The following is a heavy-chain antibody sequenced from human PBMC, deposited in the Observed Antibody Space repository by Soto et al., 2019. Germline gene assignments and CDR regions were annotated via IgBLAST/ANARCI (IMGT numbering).Heavy chain of an antibody. CDR2: ISHNDEPKI. V-gene: IGHV3-30-3*01. D-gene: IGHD3-10*01. CDR1: GFSFKNYA. Sequence: QVQLVESGGGVVQPGSSLRLSCAASGFSFKNYAFHWVRQAPGKGLEWVALISHNDEPKIFYADSVQGRFTISRDNFKNTAYLQINSLRDEDTAVYHCARGVRAETYYNTFDYWGQGTQVTVSS. CDR3: ARGVRAETYYNTFDY. J-gene: IGHJ4*01.